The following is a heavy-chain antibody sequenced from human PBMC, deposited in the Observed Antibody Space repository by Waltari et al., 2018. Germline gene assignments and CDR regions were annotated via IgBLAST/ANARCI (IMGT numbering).Heavy chain of an antibody. CDR3: AKSGYDSYYYYGMDV. J-gene: IGHJ6*02. Sequence: EVQLLESGGGLVQPGGSLRLSCAASGFTLGSYDMSWVRQAPGKVLEWFSAISGSGGSTYYADSVKGRFTISRDNSKITLYLQMNSLRAEDTAVYYCAKSGYDSYYYYGMDVWGQGTTVTVSS. CDR1: GFTLGSYD. D-gene: IGHD5-12*01. V-gene: IGHV3-23*01. CDR2: ISGSGGST.